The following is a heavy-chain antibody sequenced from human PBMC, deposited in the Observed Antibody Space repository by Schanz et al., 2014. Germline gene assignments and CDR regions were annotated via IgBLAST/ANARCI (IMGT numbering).Heavy chain of an antibody. CDR2: INVYNGDT. CDR3: ARNIIATARAYDI. J-gene: IGHJ3*02. V-gene: IGHV1-18*04. Sequence: QVQLVQSGSEVKKPGASVKVSCKASGYTFPSYGISWVRQAPGQGLEWMGWINVYNGDTKFAKTLQDRVTLTTDTSTITAYMELRSLRSDDTAVYYCARNIIATARAYDIWGQGTMVTVSS. CDR1: GYTFPSYG. D-gene: IGHD6-13*01.